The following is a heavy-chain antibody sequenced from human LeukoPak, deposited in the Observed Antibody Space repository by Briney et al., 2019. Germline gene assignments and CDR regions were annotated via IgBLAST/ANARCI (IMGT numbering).Heavy chain of an antibody. J-gene: IGHJ5*02. Sequence: TSETLSLTCTVSGGSISSSSYYWGWIRQPPGKGLEWIGSIYYSGSTYYNPSLKSRVTISVDTSKNQFSLKLSSVTAADTAVYYCARHMPSSSPWLLDRFDPWGQGTLVTVSS. CDR3: ARHMPSSSPWLLDRFDP. V-gene: IGHV4-39*01. CDR2: IYYSGST. D-gene: IGHD6-6*01. CDR1: GGSISSSSYY.